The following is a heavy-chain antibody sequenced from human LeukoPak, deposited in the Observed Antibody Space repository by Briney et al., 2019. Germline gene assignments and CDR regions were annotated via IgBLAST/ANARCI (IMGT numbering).Heavy chain of an antibody. Sequence: PSETLSLTCTVSGVSLSSYYWSWIRQPAGKGLEWIGRVYTSGSTNYNPSLKSRVTMSIDTSKNQFSLEVSSVTAADTAVYYCARAPGYCSTTSCEYYYYMDVWGKGTTVTVSS. CDR1: GVSLSSYY. V-gene: IGHV4-4*07. CDR2: VYTSGST. CDR3: ARAPGYCSTTSCEYYYYMDV. D-gene: IGHD2-2*01. J-gene: IGHJ6*03.